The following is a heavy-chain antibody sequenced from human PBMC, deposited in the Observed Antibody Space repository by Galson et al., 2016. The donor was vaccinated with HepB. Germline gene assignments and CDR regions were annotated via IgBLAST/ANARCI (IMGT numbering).Heavy chain of an antibody. J-gene: IGHJ4*02. CDR2: MNPDSGNT. V-gene: IGHV1-8*01. CDR3: ATSRIHYNPDDTLVYYFDY. CDR1: GYTFINYD. D-gene: IGHD3-22*01. Sequence: SVKVSCKASGYTFINYDINWVRQAPGQGLEWMGWMNPDSGNTGYAQKFQGRVTMTRNTSINTASLELSSLRPEDTALYYCATSRIHYNPDDTLVYYFDYWGQGTLVTVSP.